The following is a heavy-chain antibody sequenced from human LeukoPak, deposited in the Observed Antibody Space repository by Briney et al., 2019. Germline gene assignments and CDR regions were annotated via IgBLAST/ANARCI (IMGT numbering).Heavy chain of an antibody. Sequence: GGSLRLSCAAFGFTFDDYAMHWVRQAPGKGLEWVSGISWHSGSIGYADSVKGRFTISRDNAKNSLYLQMNSLRAEDTALYYCAKSGLRWSAEYYFDYWGQGTLVTVSS. V-gene: IGHV3-9*01. CDR1: GFTFDDYA. J-gene: IGHJ4*02. CDR3: AKSGLRWSAEYYFDY. D-gene: IGHD4-23*01. CDR2: ISWHSGSI.